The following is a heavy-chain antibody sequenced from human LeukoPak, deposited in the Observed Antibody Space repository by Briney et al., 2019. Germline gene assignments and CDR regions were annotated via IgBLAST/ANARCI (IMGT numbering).Heavy chain of an antibody. CDR3: AKDFYRGHYYYMDV. J-gene: IGHJ6*03. Sequence: GGSLRLSCAASGFTFSSYAMSWVRQAPGKGLEWVSAISGSGGSTYYADSVKGRFAISRDNSKNTLYLQMNSLRAEDTAVYYCAKDFYRGHYYYMDVWGKGTTVTVSS. CDR2: ISGSGGST. V-gene: IGHV3-23*01. CDR1: GFTFSSYA. D-gene: IGHD3-3*01.